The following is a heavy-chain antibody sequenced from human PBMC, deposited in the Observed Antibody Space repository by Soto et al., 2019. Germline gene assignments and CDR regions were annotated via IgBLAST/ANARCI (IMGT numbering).Heavy chain of an antibody. CDR3: ARIRILWFGEFPPQYYFDY. V-gene: IGHV3-33*01. Sequence: QVQLVESGGGVVQPGRSLRLSCAASGFTFSSYGMHWVRQAPGKGLEWVAVIWYDGSNKYYADSVKGRFTISRDNAKNLLYLQMNSLRAEDTAVYYCARIRILWFGEFPPQYYFDYWGQGTLVTVSS. CDR2: IWYDGSNK. D-gene: IGHD3-10*01. J-gene: IGHJ4*02. CDR1: GFTFSSYG.